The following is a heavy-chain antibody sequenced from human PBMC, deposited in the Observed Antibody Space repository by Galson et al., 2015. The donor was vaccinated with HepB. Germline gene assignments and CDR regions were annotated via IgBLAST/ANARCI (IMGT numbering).Heavy chain of an antibody. J-gene: IGHJ6*02. CDR2: ISYDGSNK. V-gene: IGHV3-30*18. Sequence: SLRLSCAASGFTFSSYGMHWVRQAPGKGLEWVAVISYDGSNKYYADSVKGRFTISRDNSKNTLYLQMNSLRAEDTAVYYCAKDQHDFWSGYYFGMDVWGQGTTVTVSS. CDR1: GFTFSSYG. CDR3: AKDQHDFWSGYYFGMDV. D-gene: IGHD3-3*01.